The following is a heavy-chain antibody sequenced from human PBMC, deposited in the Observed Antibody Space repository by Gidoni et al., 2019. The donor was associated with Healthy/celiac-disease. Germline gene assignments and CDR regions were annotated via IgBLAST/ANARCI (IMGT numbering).Heavy chain of an antibody. V-gene: IGHV4-4*07. CDR1: GGSIRSYY. CDR2: IYTGGST. Sequence: QVQLQESGPGLVKPSETLCLNCTVAGGSIRSYYWSWIRQPAGKGLDWIGRIYTGGSTNYNPSLKSRVTMSVDTSKNQFSLKLSSVTAADTAVYYCAGSITMVRGDSYEYFQHWGQGTLVTVSS. CDR3: AGSITMVRGDSYEYFQH. D-gene: IGHD3-10*01. J-gene: IGHJ1*01.